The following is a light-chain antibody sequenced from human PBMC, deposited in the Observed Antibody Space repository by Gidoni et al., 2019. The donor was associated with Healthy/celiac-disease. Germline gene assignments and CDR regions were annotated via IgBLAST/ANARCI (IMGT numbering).Light chain of an antibody. J-gene: IGKJ4*01. CDR3: MQALQTPLT. Sequence: DIVMTQSPLSLPVTPGEPASISCRSSQSLLHSNGYNYLDWYLQKPGQSPQLLIYLGSNRASGGPDRCSGSGSGTDFTLKISRVEAEDVGVYDCMQALQTPLTFGGGTKVEIK. CDR1: QSLLHSNGYNY. CDR2: LGS. V-gene: IGKV2-28*01.